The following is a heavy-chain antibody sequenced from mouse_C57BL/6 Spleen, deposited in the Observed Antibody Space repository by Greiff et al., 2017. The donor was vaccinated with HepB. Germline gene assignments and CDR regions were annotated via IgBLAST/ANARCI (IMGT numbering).Heavy chain of an antibody. CDR2: INPNNGGT. D-gene: IGHD2-4*01. V-gene: IGHV1-26*01. J-gene: IGHJ2*01. CDR3: ARWVRWELRNFDY. CDR1: GYTFTDYY. Sequence: EVQLQQSGPELVKPGASVKISCKASGYTFTDYYMNWVKQSHGKSLEWIGDINPNNGGTSYNQKFKGKATLTVDKSSSTAYMELRSLTSEDSAVYYGARWVRWELRNFDYWGQGTTLTVSS.